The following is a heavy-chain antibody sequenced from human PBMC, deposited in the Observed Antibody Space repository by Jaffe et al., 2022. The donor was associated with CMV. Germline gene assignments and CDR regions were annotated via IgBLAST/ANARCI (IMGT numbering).Heavy chain of an antibody. J-gene: IGHJ4*02. CDR3: ARGRPEPMSVPPHYYDSSGYYYGDFDY. V-gene: IGHV1-18*04. Sequence: QVQLVQSGAEVKKPGASVKVSCKASGYTFTSYGISWVRQAPGQGLEWMGWISAYNGNTNYAQKLQGRVTMTTDTSTSTAYMELRSLRSDDTAVYYCARGRPEPMSVPPHYYDSSGYYYGDFDYWGQGTLVTVSS. D-gene: IGHD3-22*01. CDR2: ISAYNGNT. CDR1: GYTFTSYG.